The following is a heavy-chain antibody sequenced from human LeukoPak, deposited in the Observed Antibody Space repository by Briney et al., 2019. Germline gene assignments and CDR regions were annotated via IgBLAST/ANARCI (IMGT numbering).Heavy chain of an antibody. D-gene: IGHD2-2*01. CDR2: INPSGGST. V-gene: IGHV1-46*01. CDR3: ARCGSSTSLRGYYYYYYMDV. CDR1: GYTFTSYY. J-gene: IGHJ6*03. Sequence: ASVKVSCKASGYTFTSYYMHWVRQAPGQGLEWMGIINPSGGSTSYAQKFQGRVTMTRDMSTSTVYMELSSLRSEDTAVYYCARCGSSTSLRGYYYYYYMDVWGKGTTVTVSS.